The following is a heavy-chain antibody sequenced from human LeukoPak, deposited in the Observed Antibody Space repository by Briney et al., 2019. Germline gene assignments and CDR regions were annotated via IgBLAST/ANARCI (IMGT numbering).Heavy chain of an antibody. V-gene: IGHV3-23*01. CDR3: AKDTLYGSGSKEDY. CDR2: ISGSGGST. CDR1: GFTFSSYA. Sequence: SGGSLRLSCAASGFTFSSYAMSWVRQAPGKGLEWVSAISGSGGSTYYADSVKGRSTISRDNFKNTLYLQMNSLRAKDTAVYYCAKDTLYGSGSKEDYWGQGTLVTGSS. D-gene: IGHD3-10*01. J-gene: IGHJ4*02.